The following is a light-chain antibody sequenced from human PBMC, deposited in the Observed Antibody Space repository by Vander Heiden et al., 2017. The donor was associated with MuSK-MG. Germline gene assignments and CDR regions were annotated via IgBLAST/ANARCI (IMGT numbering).Light chain of an antibody. V-gene: IGLV1-44*01. J-gene: IGLJ3*02. CDR2: SNN. CDR3: AAWDDSLNVWV. CDR1: SSNIGSNT. Sequence: QSVPTHPPSASGTPGQRVTISCSGSSSNIGSNTVNWYQQLPGTAPKLLIYSNNQRPSGVPDRFSGSKSGTSASLAISGLQSEDEADYYCAAWDDSLNVWVFGGGTKLTVL.